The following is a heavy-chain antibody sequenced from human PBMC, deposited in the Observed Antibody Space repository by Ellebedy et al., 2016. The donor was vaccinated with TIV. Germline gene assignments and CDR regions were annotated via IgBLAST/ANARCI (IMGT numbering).Heavy chain of an antibody. CDR2: IYHSGIT. V-gene: IGHV4-39*07. J-gene: IGHJ4*02. Sequence: MPSETLSLTCTVSGGSISGSTYYWGWIRQPPGKGLEWIGTIYHSGITYYNPSLKSRVTISGDTSKNQFSLKLRSVTAADTAVYYFARLGSGSHYDYWGQGTLVTVSS. D-gene: IGHD1-26*01. CDR3: ARLGSGSHYDY. CDR1: GGSISGSTYY.